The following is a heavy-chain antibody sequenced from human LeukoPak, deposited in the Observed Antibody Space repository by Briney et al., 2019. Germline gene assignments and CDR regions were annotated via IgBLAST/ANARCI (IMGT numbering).Heavy chain of an antibody. D-gene: IGHD1-26*01. J-gene: IGHJ4*02. V-gene: IGHV1-2*02. CDR1: GYSFTGYY. CDR2: LNCNSGRT. Sequence: GASVKVSCRASGYSFTGYYIHWVRQAPGQGLEWMGWLNCNSGRTSYAQKFQGGITLTRDTSISTAYMELSRLRSDDTAVYYCARDTGVGATGDWGQGTLVTVSS. CDR3: ARDTGVGATGD.